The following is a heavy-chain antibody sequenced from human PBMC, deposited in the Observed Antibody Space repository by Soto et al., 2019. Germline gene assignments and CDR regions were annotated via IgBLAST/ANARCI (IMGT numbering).Heavy chain of an antibody. Sequence: ASVKVSCTASGYTFTSYYMHWVRQAPGQGLEWMGIINPSGGSTSYAQKFQGRVTMTRDTSTSTVYMELSSLRSEDTAVYYCARVRSVVVAALEYNWFDPWGQGTLVTVSS. J-gene: IGHJ5*02. CDR2: INPSGGST. CDR1: GYTFTSYY. V-gene: IGHV1-46*01. CDR3: ARVRSVVVAALEYNWFDP. D-gene: IGHD2-15*01.